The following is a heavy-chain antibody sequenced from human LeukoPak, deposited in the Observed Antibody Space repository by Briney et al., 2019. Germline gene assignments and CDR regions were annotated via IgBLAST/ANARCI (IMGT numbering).Heavy chain of an antibody. V-gene: IGHV3-23*01. CDR2: ISGSGGST. J-gene: IGHJ4*02. CDR3: AKEWGITMVRGAVDY. D-gene: IGHD3-10*01. CDR1: GFTFSSYA. Sequence: PGGSLRLSCAASGFTFSSYAMNWVRQAPGKGLEWVSAISGSGGSTYYADSVKGRFTISRDNSKNTLYLQMNSLRAEDTAVYYCAKEWGITMVRGAVDYWGQGTLVTVSS.